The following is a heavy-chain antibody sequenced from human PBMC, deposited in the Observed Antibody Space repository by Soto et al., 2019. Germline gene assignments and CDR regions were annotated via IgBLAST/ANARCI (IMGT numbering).Heavy chain of an antibody. CDR3: ARTRLDYSNYGQELSWFDP. Sequence: SGPTLVNPTQTLTLTCTFSGFSLSTSGMCVSWIRQPPGKALEWLARIDWDDDKYYSTSLKTRLTISKDTSKNQVVLTMTNMDPVDTATYYCARTRLDYSNYGQELSWFDPWGQGTLVTVSS. CDR2: IDWDDDK. J-gene: IGHJ5*02. V-gene: IGHV2-70*11. CDR1: GFSLSTSGMC. D-gene: IGHD4-4*01.